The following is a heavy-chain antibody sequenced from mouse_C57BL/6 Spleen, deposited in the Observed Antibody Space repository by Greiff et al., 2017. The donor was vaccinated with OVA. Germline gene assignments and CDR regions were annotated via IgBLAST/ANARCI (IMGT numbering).Heavy chain of an antibody. CDR2: ISSGGDYI. V-gene: IGHV5-9-1*02. D-gene: IGHD1-1*01. CDR3: TRAGSPPYYAMDY. J-gene: IGHJ4*01. Sequence: EVKLVESGEGLVKPGGSLKLSCAASGFTFSSYAMSWVRQTPEKRLEWVAYISSGGDYIYYADTVKGRFTISRDNARNTLYRQMSSLKSEDTAMYYCTRAGSPPYYAMDYWGQGTSVTVSS. CDR1: GFTFSSYA.